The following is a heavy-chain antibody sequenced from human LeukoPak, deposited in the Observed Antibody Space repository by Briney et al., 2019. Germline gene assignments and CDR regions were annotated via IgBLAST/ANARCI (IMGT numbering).Heavy chain of an antibody. D-gene: IGHD6-19*01. CDR1: GGSITSTNY. CDR3: ARGAGWYEY. J-gene: IGHJ4*02. V-gene: IGHV4-4*02. Sequence: PSETLSLTCGVSGGSITSTNYWTWVRQPPGKGLEWIGEVNLQGSTNYNPSLMGRVAISVDMSENQFSLEVNSVTAADTAVYYCARGAGWYEYWGQGTLVTVSS. CDR2: VNLQGST.